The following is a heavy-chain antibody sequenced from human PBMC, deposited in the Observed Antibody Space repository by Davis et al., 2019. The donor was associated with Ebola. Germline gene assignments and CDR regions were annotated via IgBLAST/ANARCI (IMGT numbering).Heavy chain of an antibody. D-gene: IGHD6-19*01. CDR3: AKDWEAVAGIVYYYYGMDV. CDR1: GFTFSDYS. J-gene: IGHJ6*02. Sequence: GGSLRLSCTASGFTFSDYSMNWVRQAPGKGLEWVASITSSSSYMYYADSVEGRFAISRDNSKNTLYLQMNSLRAEDTAVYYCAKDWEAVAGIVYYYYGMDVWGQGTTVTVSS. CDR2: ITSSSSYM. V-gene: IGHV3-21*04.